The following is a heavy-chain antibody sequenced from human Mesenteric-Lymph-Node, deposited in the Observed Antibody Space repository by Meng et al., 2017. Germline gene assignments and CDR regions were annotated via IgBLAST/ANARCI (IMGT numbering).Heavy chain of an antibody. CDR1: GFTFSSYE. V-gene: IGHV3-48*03. J-gene: IGHJ4*02. D-gene: IGHD7-27*01. Sequence: GESLKISCETSGFTFSSYEMNWVRQAPGKGPEWVSYIDKTADRMEYADSVRGRFTVSRDNAKNSLYLQMNSLRGDDTGVYYCARDPHTGYRFDFWGQGALVTGAS. CDR2: IDKTADRM. CDR3: ARDPHTGYRFDF.